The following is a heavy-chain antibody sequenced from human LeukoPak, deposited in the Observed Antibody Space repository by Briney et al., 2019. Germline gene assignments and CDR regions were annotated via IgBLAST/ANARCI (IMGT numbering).Heavy chain of an antibody. V-gene: IGHV3-66*02. D-gene: IGHD5-12*01. CDR1: GFTVSSNY. Sequence: PGGSLRLSCAASGFTVSSNYMSWVRQAPGKGLEWVSVIYSGGSTYYADPVKGRFTISRDNSKNTLYLQMNSLRAEDTAVYYCATEGDSGYDYYYYYMDVWGKGTTVTVSS. J-gene: IGHJ6*03. CDR2: IYSGGST. CDR3: ATEGDSGYDYYYYYMDV.